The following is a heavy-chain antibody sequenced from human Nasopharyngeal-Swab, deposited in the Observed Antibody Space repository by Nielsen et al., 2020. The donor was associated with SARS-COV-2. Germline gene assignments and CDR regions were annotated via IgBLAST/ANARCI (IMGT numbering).Heavy chain of an antibody. V-gene: IGHV1-8*01. D-gene: IGHD6-6*01. J-gene: IGHJ4*02. CDR2: MNPNSGNT. CDR1: GYTFTSYD. Sequence: ASVKVSCKASGYTFTSYDINWVRQATGQGLEWMGWMNPNSGNTGYAQKFQGRVTMTRDTSTSTVYMELSSLRSEDTAVYYCARGIGSSSRGYFDYWGRGTLVTVSS. CDR3: ARGIGSSSRGYFDY.